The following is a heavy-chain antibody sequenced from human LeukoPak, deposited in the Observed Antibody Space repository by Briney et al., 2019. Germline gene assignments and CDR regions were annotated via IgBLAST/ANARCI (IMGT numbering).Heavy chain of an antibody. CDR1: GGSFSGYY. CDR2: INHSGST. Sequence: SETLSLTCAVYGGSFSGYYWSWIRQPPGKGLEWIGEINHSGSTNYNPSLKSRVTISVDTSKNQFSLKLSSVTAADTAVYYCARAPAVRYFDWLTSDAFDIWGQGTMVTVSS. J-gene: IGHJ3*02. D-gene: IGHD3-9*01. V-gene: IGHV4-34*01. CDR3: ARAPAVRYFDWLTSDAFDI.